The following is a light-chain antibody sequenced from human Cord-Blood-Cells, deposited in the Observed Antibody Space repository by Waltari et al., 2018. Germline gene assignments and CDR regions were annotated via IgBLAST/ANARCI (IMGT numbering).Light chain of an antibody. Sequence: EIVMTQSPATLSVSPGERATLSCRASQSVSSDLAWYQQNPGQAPRLLIYGASTRATGIPARFSGRGSGTEFTLTISSLQSEDFAVYYCQQYNNWPYSFDQGTKLEIK. V-gene: IGKV3-15*01. CDR1: QSVSSD. J-gene: IGKJ2*03. CDR2: GAS. CDR3: QQYNNWPYS.